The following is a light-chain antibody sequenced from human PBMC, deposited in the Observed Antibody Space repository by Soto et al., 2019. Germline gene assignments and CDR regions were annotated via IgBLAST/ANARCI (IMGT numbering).Light chain of an antibody. V-gene: IGKV3-15*01. CDR2: DAA. Sequence: EIVMTQSPATLSVSPGDRATLSCRASQSISSNLAWYQQKPGQAPRLLIYDAATKAHDIPARFSGSGSGIDFTLTISSLQAEDFAVYYCQHYNKWSSFGQGTRLEIK. J-gene: IGKJ5*01. CDR3: QHYNKWSS. CDR1: QSISSN.